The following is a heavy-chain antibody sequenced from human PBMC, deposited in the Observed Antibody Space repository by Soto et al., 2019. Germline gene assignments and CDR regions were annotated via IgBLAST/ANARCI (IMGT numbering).Heavy chain of an antibody. CDR1: GFTFSNAW. CDR2: IKSKTDGGTT. CDR3: TTGGWPASPYYYYYYGMDV. Sequence: EVQLVESGGGLVKPGGSLRLSCAASGFTFSNAWMSWVRQAPGKGLEWVGRIKSKTDGGTTDYAAPVKGRFTISRDDSKNTLYLQMNSLKTEDTAVYYCTTGGWPASPYYYYYYGMDVWGQGTTVTVSS. V-gene: IGHV3-15*01. J-gene: IGHJ6*02.